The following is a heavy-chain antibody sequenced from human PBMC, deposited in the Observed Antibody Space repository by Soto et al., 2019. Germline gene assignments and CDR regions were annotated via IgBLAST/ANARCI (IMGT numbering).Heavy chain of an antibody. Sequence: GASVKVSCKASGYNIINYYMHWVRQAPGQGLEWMGWINPNNGGTKYAQKFQGRVTMTCDTSISTAYMELSSLRTDDTAVYYCAKLHYYDSSGYYYGNNWGQGTLVTVSS. D-gene: IGHD3-22*01. V-gene: IGHV1-2*02. J-gene: IGHJ4*02. CDR2: INPNNGGT. CDR3: AKLHYYDSSGYYYGNN. CDR1: GYNIINYY.